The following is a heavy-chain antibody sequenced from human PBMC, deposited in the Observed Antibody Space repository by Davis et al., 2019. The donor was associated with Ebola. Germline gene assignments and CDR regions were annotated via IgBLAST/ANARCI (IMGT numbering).Heavy chain of an antibody. CDR2: LIPIFGTA. D-gene: IGHD1-26*01. CDR1: GGTFSSYA. Sequence: SVQISCKASGGTFSSYAISWVRQAPGQGLEWLGGLIPIFGTANYAQKFQGRVTITADESTSTAYMELSSLRSEDTAVYYCARVGPATTTFDYWGQGTLVTVSS. V-gene: IGHV1-69*13. J-gene: IGHJ4*02. CDR3: ARVGPATTTFDY.